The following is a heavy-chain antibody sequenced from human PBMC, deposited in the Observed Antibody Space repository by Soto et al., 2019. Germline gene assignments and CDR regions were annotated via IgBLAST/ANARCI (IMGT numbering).Heavy chain of an antibody. CDR1: GASIYNGGHF. CDR3: ANCTTTERVDA. CDR2: IHNSGSP. Sequence: QLQLQESGPGLVRPSQTLSLTCSVSGASIYNGGHFWGWIRQSPGKGLEWIGHIHNSGSPYSNPLLKSRITISVERSLNQVSLALTSVTAGDRAMYCCANCTTTERVDAWGQGILVTVSS. D-gene: IGHD1-1*01. V-gene: IGHV4-30-4*08. J-gene: IGHJ5*02.